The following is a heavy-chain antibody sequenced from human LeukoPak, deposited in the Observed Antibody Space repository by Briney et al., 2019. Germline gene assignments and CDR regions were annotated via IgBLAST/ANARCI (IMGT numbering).Heavy chain of an antibody. CDR1: GYTLTELS. J-gene: IGHJ4*02. D-gene: IGHD3-10*01. V-gene: IGHV1-24*01. CDR3: ARDYHGSGSLTTFDY. Sequence: ASVKVSCKVSGYTLTELSMHWVRQAPGKGLEWMGGFDPEDGETIYAQKFQGRVTLTRDTPTSTVYMELSRLRSEDTALYYCARDYHGSGSLTTFDYWGQGTLVTVSS. CDR2: FDPEDGET.